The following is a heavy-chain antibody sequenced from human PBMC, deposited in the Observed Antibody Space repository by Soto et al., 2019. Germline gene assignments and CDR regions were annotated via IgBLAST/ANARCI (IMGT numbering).Heavy chain of an antibody. CDR1: CGSFSGYY. CDR2: INHSGST. J-gene: IGHJ6*03. CDR3: ARGVYYFLSGSGLYYMAV. Sequence: PSETLSLTCAVYCGSFSGYYWSWIRQPPGKGLEWIGEINHSGSTNYNPSLKSRVTISVDTSKNQFSLKLSSVTAADTAVYYCARGVYYFLSGSGLYYMAVWGKRTTATVSS. V-gene: IGHV4-34*01. D-gene: IGHD3-3*01.